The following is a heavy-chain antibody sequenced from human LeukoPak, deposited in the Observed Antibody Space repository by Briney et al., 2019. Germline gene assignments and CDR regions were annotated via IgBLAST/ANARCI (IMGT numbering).Heavy chain of an antibody. CDR2: ISAYNGNT. CDR3: ARGEAHSSTYYFDY. CDR1: GGTFSSYA. Sequence: ASVKVSCKASGGTFSSYAISWVRQAPGQGLEWMGWISAYNGNTNYAQKLQGRVTMTTDTSTSTAYMELRSLRSDDTAVYYCARGEAHSSTYYFDYWGQGTLVTVSS. V-gene: IGHV1-18*01. J-gene: IGHJ4*02. D-gene: IGHD3-22*01.